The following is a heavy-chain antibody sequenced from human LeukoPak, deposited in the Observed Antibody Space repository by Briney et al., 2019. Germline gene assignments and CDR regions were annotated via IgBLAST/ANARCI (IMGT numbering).Heavy chain of an antibody. V-gene: IGHV1-69*05. J-gene: IGHJ6*03. CDR3: ERGQGNYYFYYMDV. CDR2: IIPIFGTA. Sequence: SLKVSCKASGGTFSSYAISWVRQAPGQGLEWMGGIIPIFGTANYAQKFQGRVTITKDESKSTAYMELSSLRSEDTAVYYCERGQGNYYFYYMDVWGKGTTVTVSS. CDR1: GGTFSSYA.